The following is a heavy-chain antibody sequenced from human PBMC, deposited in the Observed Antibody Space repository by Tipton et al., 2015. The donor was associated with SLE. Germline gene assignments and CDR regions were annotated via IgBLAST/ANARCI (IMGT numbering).Heavy chain of an antibody. Sequence: TLSLTCAVYGGSFSGYYWSWIRQPPGKGLEWIGEINHSGSTNYNPSLKSRVTISVDTSKNQFSLKLSSVTAADTAVYYCASSGSSTGYYYYYGMDVWGQGTTVTVSS. CDR3: ASSGSSTGYYYYYGMDV. CDR1: GGSFSGYY. V-gene: IGHV4-34*01. J-gene: IGHJ6*02. D-gene: IGHD1-26*01. CDR2: INHSGST.